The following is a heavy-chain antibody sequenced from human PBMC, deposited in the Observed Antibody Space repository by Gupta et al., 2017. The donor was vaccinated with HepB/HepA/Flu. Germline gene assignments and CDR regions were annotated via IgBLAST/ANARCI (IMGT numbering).Heavy chain of an antibody. V-gene: IGHV3-30*18. CDR2: ISYDGSNK. CDR3: AKAPNGGVTASWIDY. Sequence: QVQLVESGGGVVQPGRSLRLSCAASGFTFSSYGMHWVRQAPGKGLEWVAVISYDGSNKYYADSVKGRFTISRDNSKNTLYLQMNSLRAEDTAVYYCAKAPNGGVTASWIDYWGQGTLVTVSS. CDR1: GFTFSSYG. J-gene: IGHJ4*02. D-gene: IGHD2-21*02.